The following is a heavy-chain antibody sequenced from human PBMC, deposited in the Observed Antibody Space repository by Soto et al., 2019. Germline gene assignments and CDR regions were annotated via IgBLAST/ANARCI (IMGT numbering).Heavy chain of an antibody. V-gene: IGHV1-18*01. CDR1: GYTFTSYG. CDR3: ARDSDDIVVVVAANPYYYYYMDV. CDR2: IRAYNGNT. Sequence: ASVKVSCKASGYTFTSYGISWVRQAPGQGLEWMGWIRAYNGNTNYAQKLQGRVTMTTDTSTSTAYMELRSLRSDDTAVYYCARDSDDIVVVVAANPYYYYYMDVWGKGTTVTV. D-gene: IGHD2-15*01. J-gene: IGHJ6*03.